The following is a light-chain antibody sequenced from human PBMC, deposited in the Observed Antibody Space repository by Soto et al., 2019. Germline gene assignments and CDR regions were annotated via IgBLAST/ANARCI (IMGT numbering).Light chain of an antibody. V-gene: IGKV3-20*01. CDR2: GAS. CDR3: QQYGDSLFS. CDR1: QSVRSNF. J-gene: IGKJ3*01. Sequence: EIVLTQSPGTLSLSPGERAALSCRASQSVRSNFLAWYQQKPGQAPRLLIYGASSRATGIRDRFSGGGSGTYVTLALSRLQPEDFAMYYCQQYGDSLFSFGPGTKVDI.